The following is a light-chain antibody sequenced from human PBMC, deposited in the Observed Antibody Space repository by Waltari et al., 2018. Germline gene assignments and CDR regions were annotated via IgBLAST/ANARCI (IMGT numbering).Light chain of an antibody. V-gene: IGLV2-14*03. CDR3: SSQSSNDVVL. Sequence: QSALTQPASVSGSPGQSITISCTGTSSDVGGYNSVSWYQDHPGQAPKVIIYDVSNRASVVSDRFSGSKSGNTASLTISGLQAEDEADYYCSSQSSNDVVLFGGGTKLTVL. CDR2: DVS. J-gene: IGLJ2*01. CDR1: SSDVGGYNS.